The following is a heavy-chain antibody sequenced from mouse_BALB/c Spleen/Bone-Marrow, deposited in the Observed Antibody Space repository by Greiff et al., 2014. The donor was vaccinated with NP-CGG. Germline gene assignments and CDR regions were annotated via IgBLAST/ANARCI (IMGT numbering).Heavy chain of an antibody. CDR3: ARKVWYYAMDY. J-gene: IGHJ4*01. CDR1: GYTFTSYV. D-gene: IGHD2-10*02. Sequence: EVQLQQSGPELVKPGASVKMSCKASGYTFTSYVMHWVKQKPGQGLEWIGYINPYNDGTKYNEKFKGKATLTSDKSSITAYMELSSLTSEDSAVYYCARKVWYYAMDYWGQGTSVTVSS. V-gene: IGHV1-14*01. CDR2: INPYNDGT.